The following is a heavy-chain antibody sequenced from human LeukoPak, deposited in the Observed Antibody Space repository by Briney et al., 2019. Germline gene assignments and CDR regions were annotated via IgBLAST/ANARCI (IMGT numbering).Heavy chain of an antibody. Sequence: PGGSLRLSCAASGFTFSCYKMNWVRQAPGKGLEWVSYISSSGSTIYYADSVKGRFTISRDNAKNSLYLQMNSLRAEDTAVYYCARERKSRGSYPYMDVWGKGTTVTISS. CDR2: ISSSGSTI. J-gene: IGHJ6*03. CDR1: GFTFSCYK. D-gene: IGHD1-26*01. CDR3: ARERKSRGSYPYMDV. V-gene: IGHV3-48*03.